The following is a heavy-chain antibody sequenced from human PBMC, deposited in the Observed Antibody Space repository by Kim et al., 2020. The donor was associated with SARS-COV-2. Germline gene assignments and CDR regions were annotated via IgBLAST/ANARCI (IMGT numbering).Heavy chain of an antibody. Sequence: SETLSLTCTVSGGSISSYYWSWIRQPPGKGLEWIGYIYYSGSTNYNPSLKSRVTISVDTSKNQFSLKLSSVTAADTAVYYCARDGAAAGKLRARDDYYYGMDVWGQGTTVTVSS. CDR3: ARDGAAAGKLRARDDYYYGMDV. CDR1: GGSISSYY. V-gene: IGHV4-59*01. D-gene: IGHD6-13*01. J-gene: IGHJ6*02. CDR2: IYYSGST.